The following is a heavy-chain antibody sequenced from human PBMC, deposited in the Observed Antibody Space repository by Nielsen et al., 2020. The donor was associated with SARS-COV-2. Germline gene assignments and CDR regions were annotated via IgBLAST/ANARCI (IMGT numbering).Heavy chain of an antibody. V-gene: IGHV1-18*01. CDR1: GYTFTSYG. J-gene: IGHJ3*02. CDR2: ISAYNGNT. CDR3: ARISVSSWLKTGAFDI. Sequence: ASVKVSCKASGYTFTSYGISWVRQPPGQGLEWMGWISAYNGNTNYAQKLQGRVTMTTDTSTSTAYMELRSLRSDDTAVYYCARISVSSWLKTGAFDIWGQGTMVTVSS. D-gene: IGHD6-13*01.